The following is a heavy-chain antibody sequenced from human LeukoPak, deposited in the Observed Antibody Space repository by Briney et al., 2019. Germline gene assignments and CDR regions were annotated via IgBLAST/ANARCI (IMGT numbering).Heavy chain of an antibody. CDR2: INHSGSA. CDR1: GGSFSGYY. V-gene: IGHV4-34*01. CDR3: ARDAAVAGYGMDV. D-gene: IGHD6-19*01. J-gene: IGHJ6*02. Sequence: PSETLSLTCAVYGGSFSGYYWSWIRQPPGKGLEWIGEINHSGSANYNPSLKSRVTISVDTSKNQFSLKLSSVTAADTAVYYCARDAAVAGYGMDVWGQGTTVTVSS.